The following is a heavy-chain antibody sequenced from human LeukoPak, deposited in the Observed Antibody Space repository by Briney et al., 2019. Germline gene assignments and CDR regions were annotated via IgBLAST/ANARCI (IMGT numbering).Heavy chain of an antibody. V-gene: IGHV3-30*14. Sequence: PGGSLRLSCAASAFTFSSYAMHWVRQAPGKGLEWVAVISSDGSHKYYADSVKGRFTISRDNSKNTLYLQMNSLRAEDTAVYYCARGPYSTDWGQGTLVTVSS. CDR2: ISSDGSHK. J-gene: IGHJ4*02. CDR3: ARGPYSTD. CDR1: AFTFSSYA. D-gene: IGHD6-13*01.